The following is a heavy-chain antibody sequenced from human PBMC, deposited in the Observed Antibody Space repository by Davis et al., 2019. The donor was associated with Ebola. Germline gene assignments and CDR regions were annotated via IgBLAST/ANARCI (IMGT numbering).Heavy chain of an antibody. D-gene: IGHD3-9*01. CDR2: ISSSSSYI. CDR1: GFTFSSYS. CDR3: ARAVYDILTGYYDY. J-gene: IGHJ4*02. Sequence: PGGSLRLSCAASGFTFSSYSMNWVRQAPGKGLEWVSSISSSSSYIYYADSVKGRFTISRDNAKNTLYLQMNSLRAEDTAVYYCARAVYDILTGYYDYWGQGTLVTVSS. V-gene: IGHV3-21*01.